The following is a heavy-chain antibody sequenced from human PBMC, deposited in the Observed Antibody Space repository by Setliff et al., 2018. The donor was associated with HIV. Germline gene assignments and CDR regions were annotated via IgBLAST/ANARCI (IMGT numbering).Heavy chain of an antibody. CDR1: GGSISSSSYY. CDR2: IYYSGST. CDR3: ARDPYCPNTCYEDFTFDS. D-gene: IGHD2-8*01. V-gene: IGHV4-39*02. Sequence: SETLSLTCTVSGGSISSSSYYWGWIRQPPGKGLEWIGSIYYSGSTYYNPSLKSRVTISVDTSKNQFSLKLSSVTAADTAVYYCARDPYCPNTCYEDFTFDSWGQGTLVT. J-gene: IGHJ4*02.